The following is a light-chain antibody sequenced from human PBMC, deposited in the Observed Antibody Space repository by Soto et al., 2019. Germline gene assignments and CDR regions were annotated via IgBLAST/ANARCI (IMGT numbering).Light chain of an antibody. CDR3: CSYAGSYTYV. J-gene: IGLJ1*01. CDR1: SSDVGSYDH. CDR2: DIS. Sequence: QSSLAHPRSLSGSPGQSVTVSCSGSSSDVGSYDHVSWYQQYPGKAPKLIIYDISKRPSGVPDRFSGSKSGNTASLTISGLLPEDEADYYCCSYAGSYTYVFGPGTKV. V-gene: IGLV2-11*01.